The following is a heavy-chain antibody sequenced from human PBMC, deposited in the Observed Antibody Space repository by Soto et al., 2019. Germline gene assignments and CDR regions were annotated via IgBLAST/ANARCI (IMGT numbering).Heavy chain of an antibody. CDR2: INPSRGSA. CDR3: ARPLIGNTIDL. D-gene: IGHD1-7*01. CDR1: GYTFFKYF. V-gene: IGHV1-46*01. J-gene: IGHJ3*01. Sequence: ASVKVSCKASGYTFFKYFIHWVRQAPGQGLEWIGIINPSRGSATYGPIFQGRVSLTTDMPTSTVYMELSSLRSEDTAIYYCARPLIGNTIDLWGQGTSVPSPQ.